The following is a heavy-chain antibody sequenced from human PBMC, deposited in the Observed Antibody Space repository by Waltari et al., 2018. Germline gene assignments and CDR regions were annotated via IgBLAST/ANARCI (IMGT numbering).Heavy chain of an antibody. J-gene: IGHJ4*02. CDR2: IYSGGRT. V-gene: IGHV3-53*01. Sequence: EVQLVESGGGLIQPGVSLRLSCPASGFTVSSNYMRWVRQAPGKGLEWVSVIYSGGRTYYADSVQGRFTISRDNSKNTLYLQMNSLRAEDTAVYYCARGSGYATGLDYWGQGTLVTVSS. D-gene: IGHD3-3*01. CDR3: ARGSGYATGLDY. CDR1: GFTVSSNY.